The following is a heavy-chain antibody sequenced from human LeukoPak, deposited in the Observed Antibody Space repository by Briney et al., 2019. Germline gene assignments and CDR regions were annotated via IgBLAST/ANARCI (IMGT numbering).Heavy chain of an antibody. Sequence: ASVKVSCKASVYTFTSYYMHWVRQAPGQGLEWMGIINPSGGSTSYAQKFQGRVTMTRDTSTSTVYMELSSLRSEDTAVYYCARSIAIRRYSSSPSWFDPWGQGTLVTVSS. D-gene: IGHD6-13*01. V-gene: IGHV1-46*01. CDR2: INPSGGST. CDR3: ARSIAIRRYSSSPSWFDP. J-gene: IGHJ5*02. CDR1: VYTFTSYY.